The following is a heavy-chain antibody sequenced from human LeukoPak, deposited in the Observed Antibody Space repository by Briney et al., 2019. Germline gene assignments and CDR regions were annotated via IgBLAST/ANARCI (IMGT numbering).Heavy chain of an antibody. J-gene: IGHJ5*02. CDR1: GGTFSSYA. D-gene: IGHD2-2*03. CDR2: IIPIFGTA. Sequence: ASVKVSCKASGGTFSSYAISWVRQAPGQGLEWMGGIIPIFGTANYAQKFQGRVTITADKSTSTAYMELSSLRSEDTAVYYCARDRGYCSSTSCYINWFDPWGQGTLVTVSS. V-gene: IGHV1-69*06. CDR3: ARDRGYCSSTSCYINWFDP.